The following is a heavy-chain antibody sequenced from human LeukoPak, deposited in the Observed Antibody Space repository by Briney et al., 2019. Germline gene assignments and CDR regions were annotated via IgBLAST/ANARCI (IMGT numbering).Heavy chain of an antibody. CDR3: ARARGYDWFDP. D-gene: IGHD5-12*01. CDR1: GFTFRSYA. Sequence: GGSLRLSCAASGFTFRSYAMHWVRQAPGKGLEWVSYISSSGSTIYYADSVKGRFTISRDNAKNSLYLQMNSLRAEDTAVYYCARARGYDWFDPWGQGTLVTVSS. CDR2: ISSSGSTI. J-gene: IGHJ5*02. V-gene: IGHV3-48*03.